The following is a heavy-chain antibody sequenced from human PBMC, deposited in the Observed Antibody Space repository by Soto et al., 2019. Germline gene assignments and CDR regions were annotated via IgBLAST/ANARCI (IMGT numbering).Heavy chain of an antibody. CDR1: GFPLSTYG. J-gene: IGHJ6*02. Sequence: GGSLRLSFAASGFPLSTYGMTWVRQAPGKGLEWVSAITGTGGNTYYVDSVKGRFTSSRDNSKNMLYLQMNSLRVEDTAVYYCARIRGYWYGLDVWGQGTTVTVSS. CDR2: ITGTGGNT. V-gene: IGHV3-23*01. CDR3: ARIRGYWYGLDV.